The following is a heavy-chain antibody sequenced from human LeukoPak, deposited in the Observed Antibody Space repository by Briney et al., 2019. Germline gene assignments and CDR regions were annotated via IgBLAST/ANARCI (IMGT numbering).Heavy chain of an antibody. Sequence: PGGSLRLSCAASGFTVSSNYMSWVRQAPGKGLEWVSVIYSGGSTYYADSVKGRFTISRDNSKNTLYLQMNNLRAEDTAVYYCARDQPGKGFDYWGQGTLVTVSS. CDR2: IYSGGST. V-gene: IGHV3-66*01. CDR3: ARDQPGKGFDY. CDR1: GFTVSSNY. J-gene: IGHJ4*02.